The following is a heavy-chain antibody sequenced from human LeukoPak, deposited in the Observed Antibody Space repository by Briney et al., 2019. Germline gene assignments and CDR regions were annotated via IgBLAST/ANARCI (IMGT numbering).Heavy chain of an antibody. CDR3: ARRGYDWNYFED. CDR2: IYPGDSDT. D-gene: IGHD1-20*01. J-gene: IGHJ4*02. V-gene: IGHV5-51*01. CDR1: GYSCTSYW. Sequence: GESLKSSGKGSGYSCTSYWIGWVRQMPGKGLEWLGIIYPGDSDTRYSPSFQGQVTISADKSISTAYLQWSSLKASDTAMYYCARRGYDWNYFEDWGRGTLVTVSS.